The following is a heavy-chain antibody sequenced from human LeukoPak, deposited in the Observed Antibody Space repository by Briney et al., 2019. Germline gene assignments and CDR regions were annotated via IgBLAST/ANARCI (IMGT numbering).Heavy chain of an antibody. CDR3: ARGGIIAAAGTDAFDI. D-gene: IGHD6-13*01. CDR1: GGSISSGGYY. Sequence: SETLSLTCTVSGGSISSGGYYWSWIRQHPGKGLEWIGYIYYSGSTYYNPSLKSRVTILVDTSKNQFSLKLSSVTAADTAVYYCARGGIIAAAGTDAFDIWGQGTMVTVSS. V-gene: IGHV4-31*03. J-gene: IGHJ3*02. CDR2: IYYSGST.